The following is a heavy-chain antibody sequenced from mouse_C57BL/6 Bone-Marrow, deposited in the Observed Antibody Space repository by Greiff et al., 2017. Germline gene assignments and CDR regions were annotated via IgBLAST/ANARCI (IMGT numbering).Heavy chain of an antibody. Sequence: VQLKESGAELVRPGASVKLSCTASGFNIKDDYMHWVKQRPEQGLEWIGWIDPENGDTEYASKFQGKATITADTSSNTAYLQLSSLTSEDTAVYYCTTVSTGVAKAYWGQGTLVTVSA. CDR1: GFNIKDDY. V-gene: IGHV14-4*01. CDR3: TTVSTGVAKAY. D-gene: IGHD1-1*01. J-gene: IGHJ3*01. CDR2: IDPENGDT.